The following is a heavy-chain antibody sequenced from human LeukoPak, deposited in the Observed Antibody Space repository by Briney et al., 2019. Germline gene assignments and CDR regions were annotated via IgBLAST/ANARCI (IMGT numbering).Heavy chain of an antibody. J-gene: IGHJ6*03. CDR3: ARDDPHGDYVPVGYYYYYMDV. D-gene: IGHD4-17*01. V-gene: IGHV1-69*06. CDR1: GGTFSSYA. CDR2: IIPIFGTA. Sequence: GASVKVSCKASGGTFSSYAISWVRQAPGQGLEWMGGIIPIFGTANYAQKFQGRVTITVDKSTSTAYMELSSLRSEDTAVYYCARDDPHGDYVPVGYYYYYMDVWGKGTTVTVSS.